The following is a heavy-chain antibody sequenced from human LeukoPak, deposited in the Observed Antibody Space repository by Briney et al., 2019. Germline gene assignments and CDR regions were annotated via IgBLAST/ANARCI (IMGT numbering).Heavy chain of an antibody. CDR1: GGSISSYY. J-gene: IGHJ4*02. D-gene: IGHD1-26*01. V-gene: IGHV4-59*08. CDR2: IYYSGST. Sequence: SETLSLTCTVSGGSISSYYWSWIRQPPGKGLEWIGYIYYSGSTYYNPSLKSRVTISVDTSKNQFSLKLSSVTAADTAVYYCARHNYVGANIGYWGQGTLVTVSS. CDR3: ARHNYVGANIGY.